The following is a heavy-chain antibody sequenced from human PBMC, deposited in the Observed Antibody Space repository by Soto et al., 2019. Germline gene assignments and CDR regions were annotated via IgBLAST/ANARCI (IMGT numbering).Heavy chain of an antibody. Sequence: ASVTLCLRWCVAGGLSIGGYCWGLVRQTPGKGLEWLGRIDYSGKTYKNPSLKSRVSASVDLSQNQFSLNLRSVTAADTAVYFCARDLSSGYDSYYFGYWGKGTLVTVS. CDR2: IDYSGKT. D-gene: IGHD3-22*01. V-gene: IGHV4-38-2*02. CDR1: GGLSIGGYC. CDR3: ARDLSSGYDSYYFGY. J-gene: IGHJ4*02.